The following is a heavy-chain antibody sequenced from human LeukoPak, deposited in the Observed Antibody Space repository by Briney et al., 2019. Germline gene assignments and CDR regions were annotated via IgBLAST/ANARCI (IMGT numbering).Heavy chain of an antibody. Sequence: PSETLSLTCAVYGGSFSGYYWSWIRQPPGKGLEWIGEINHSGSTNYNPSLKSRVTISVDTSKNQFSLKLSSVTAADTAVYYCAREFEAHYYYYMDVWGKGTTVTVSS. CDR3: AREFEAHYYYYMDV. J-gene: IGHJ6*03. V-gene: IGHV4-34*01. CDR1: GGSFSGYY. CDR2: INHSGST. D-gene: IGHD3-16*01.